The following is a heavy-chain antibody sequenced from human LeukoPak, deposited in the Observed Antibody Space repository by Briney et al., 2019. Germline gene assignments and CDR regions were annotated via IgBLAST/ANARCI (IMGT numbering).Heavy chain of an antibody. CDR2: IYYSGST. CDR1: GGSISSYY. D-gene: IGHD3-16*02. J-gene: IGHJ4*02. Sequence: SETLSLTCTVSGGSISSYYWSWIRQPPGKGLEWIGSIYYSGSTYYNPSLKSRVTISVDTSKNQFSLKLSSVTAADTAVYYCARGGIDYFDYWGQGTLVTVSS. V-gene: IGHV4-39*01. CDR3: ARGGIDYFDY.